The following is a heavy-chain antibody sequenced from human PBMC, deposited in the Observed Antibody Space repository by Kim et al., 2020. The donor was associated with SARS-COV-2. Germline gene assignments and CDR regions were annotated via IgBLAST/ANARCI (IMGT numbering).Heavy chain of an antibody. CDR3: ARDSSGWGNWFDP. CDR1: GGSISSGSYY. CDR2: IYTSGST. J-gene: IGHJ5*02. Sequence: SETLSLTCTVSGGSISSGSYYWSWIRQPAGKGLEWIGRIYTSGSTNYNPSLKSRVTISVDTSKNQFSLKLSSVTAADTAVYYCARDSSGWGNWFDPWGQGTLVTVSS. V-gene: IGHV4-61*02. D-gene: IGHD6-19*01.